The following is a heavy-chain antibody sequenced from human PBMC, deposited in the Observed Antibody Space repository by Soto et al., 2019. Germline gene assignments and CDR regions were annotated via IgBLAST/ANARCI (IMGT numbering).Heavy chain of an antibody. CDR3: ARKEGGNYPFDY. V-gene: IGHV3-23*01. D-gene: IGHD2-15*01. CDR2: INSGATAT. J-gene: IGHJ4*02. Sequence: EVRLLESEGGLVQPGGSLRLSCAASEFSFSNYAMYWVRQAPGKGLEYISGINSGATATNYADSVKGRFTISRDNSKNTLYLQMDSLRVEDTAMYFCARKEGGNYPFDYWGRGALVTVSS. CDR1: EFSFSNYA.